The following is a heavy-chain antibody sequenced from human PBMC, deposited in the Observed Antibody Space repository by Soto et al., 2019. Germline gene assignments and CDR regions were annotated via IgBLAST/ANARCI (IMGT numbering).Heavy chain of an antibody. V-gene: IGHV3-23*01. Sequence: GGSLRLSCAASGFTFSSYAMSWVRQAPGKGLEWVSAISGSGGSTYYADSVKGRFTISRDNSKNTLYLQMNSLRAEDTAVYYCAKDQLRVYIWGSYRTYSDYWGQGTLVTVSS. CDR3: AKDQLRVYIWGSYRTYSDY. CDR1: GFTFSSYA. D-gene: IGHD3-16*02. J-gene: IGHJ4*02. CDR2: ISGSGGST.